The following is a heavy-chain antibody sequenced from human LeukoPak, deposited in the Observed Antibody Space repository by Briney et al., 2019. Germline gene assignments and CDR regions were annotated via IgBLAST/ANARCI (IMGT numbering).Heavy chain of an antibody. CDR3: ARTWGATIYWYFDL. J-gene: IGHJ2*01. CDR2: IYYSGST. V-gene: IGHV4-59*01. CDR1: GGSISRYY. D-gene: IGHD1-26*01. Sequence: PSETLSLTCTVSGGSISRYYWSWIRQPPGKGLEWIGYIYYSGSTNYNPSLKSRVTISVDTSKNQFSLKLSSVTAADTAVYYCARTWGATIYWYFDLWGRGTLVTVSS.